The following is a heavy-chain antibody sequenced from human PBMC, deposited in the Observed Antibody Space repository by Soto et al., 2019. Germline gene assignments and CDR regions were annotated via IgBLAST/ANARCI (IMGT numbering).Heavy chain of an antibody. Sequence: EVQLVESGGGLVKPGGSLRLSCAASGFTFSSYSMNWVRQAPGKGLEWVSSISSSSSYIYYADSVKGRFTISRDNAKNSLYLQMNSLRAEDTAVYYCARDLDLYSSSWYYYYGMDVWGQGTTVTVSS. CDR3: ARDLDLYSSSWYYYYGMDV. CDR1: GFTFSSYS. CDR2: ISSSSSYI. J-gene: IGHJ6*02. D-gene: IGHD6-13*01. V-gene: IGHV3-21*01.